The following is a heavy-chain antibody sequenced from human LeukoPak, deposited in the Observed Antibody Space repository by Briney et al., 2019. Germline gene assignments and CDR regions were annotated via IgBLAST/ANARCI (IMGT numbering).Heavy chain of an antibody. CDR1: GFTFSSYA. V-gene: IGHV3-23*01. Sequence: GGSLRLSCAASGFTFSSYAMSWVRQAPGKGLEWVSAISGSGGSTYYTDSVKGRFAISRDNSKNTLYLQMNSLRAEDTAVYYCARPQSSSGYYWPFDDWGQGTLVTVSS. CDR3: ARPQSSSGYYWPFDD. J-gene: IGHJ4*02. CDR2: ISGSGGST. D-gene: IGHD3-22*01.